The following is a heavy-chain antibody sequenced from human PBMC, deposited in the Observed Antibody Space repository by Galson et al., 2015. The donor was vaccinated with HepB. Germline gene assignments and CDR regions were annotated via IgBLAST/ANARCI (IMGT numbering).Heavy chain of an antibody. CDR1: GFTFNRDTYT. Sequence: SLRLSCAASGFTFNRDTYTMHWVRQAPGKGLEWVALLSYDGNNKYYADSVEGRFTISRDVSKNTLYLQMDSLRADDTAVYYCASRTITPGFDVWGQGTMVTVSS. CDR3: ASRTITPGFDV. V-gene: IGHV3-30-3*01. J-gene: IGHJ3*01. CDR2: LSYDGNNK. D-gene: IGHD1-14*01.